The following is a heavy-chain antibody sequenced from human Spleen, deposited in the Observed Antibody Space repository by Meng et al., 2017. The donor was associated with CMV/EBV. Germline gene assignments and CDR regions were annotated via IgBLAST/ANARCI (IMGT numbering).Heavy chain of an antibody. V-gene: IGHV1-2*02. D-gene: IGHD7-27*01. J-gene: IGHJ4*02. CDR3: ARDNNWGPDY. Sequence: ASVKVSCKASGFTFTGHNIHWVRQAPGQGLEWIGWVNGYSGGTNYAQQFQGRVTLTRDTSINTGYMELTRLTSDDTAVYYCARDNNWGPDYWGQGTLVTVSS. CDR1: GFTFTGHN. CDR2: VNGYSGGT.